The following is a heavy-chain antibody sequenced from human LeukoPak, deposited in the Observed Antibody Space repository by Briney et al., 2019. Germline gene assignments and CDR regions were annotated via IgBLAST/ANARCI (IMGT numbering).Heavy chain of an antibody. Sequence: SETLSLTCTVSGGSISSYYWSWIRQPAGKGREWIGYIYYSGNNNYNPSLKSRVTISVDTSKNQFSLKLSSVTAADTAVYYCARALLGYCSGGSYSRNWFDPWGKGTLVTVSS. V-gene: IGHV4-59*01. J-gene: IGHJ5*02. D-gene: IGHD2-15*01. CDR3: ARALLGYCSGGSYSRNWFDP. CDR2: IYYSGNN. CDR1: GGSISSYY.